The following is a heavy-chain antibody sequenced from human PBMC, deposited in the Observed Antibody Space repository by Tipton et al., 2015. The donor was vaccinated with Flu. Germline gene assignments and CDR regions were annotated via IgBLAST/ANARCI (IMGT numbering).Heavy chain of an antibody. D-gene: IGHD3-10*01. J-gene: IGHJ4*02. CDR1: GFTFSSYA. CDR2: ISGSGGST. CDR3: AGYYGSGSYWGSY. V-gene: IGHV3-23*01. Sequence: SLRLSCAASGFTFSSYAMSWVRQAPGKGLEWVSAISGSGGSTYYADSVKGRFTISRDNSKNTLYLQMNSLRAEDTAVYYCAGYYGSGSYWGSYWGQGTLVTVSS.